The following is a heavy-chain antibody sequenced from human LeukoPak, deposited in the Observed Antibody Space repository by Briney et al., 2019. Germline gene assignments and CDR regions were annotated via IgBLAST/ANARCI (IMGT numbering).Heavy chain of an antibody. J-gene: IGHJ4*02. CDR1: GYTFTGYG. CDR3: ARVGTDLIVVVVAATPSEAFDY. D-gene: IGHD2-15*01. V-gene: IGHV1-18*01. CDR2: ISAYNGNT. Sequence: ASVKVSCKASGYTFTGYGISWVRQAPGQGLEWMGWISAYNGNTSYAQKLQGRVTMTTDTSTSTAYMELRSLRSDDTAVYYCARVGTDLIVVVVAATPSEAFDYWGQGTLVTVSS.